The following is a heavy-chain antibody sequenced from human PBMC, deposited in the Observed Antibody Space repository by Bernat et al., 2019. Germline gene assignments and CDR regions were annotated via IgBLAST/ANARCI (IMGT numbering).Heavy chain of an antibody. CDR3: ASASHFRYVRGGGFDY. J-gene: IGHJ4*02. D-gene: IGHD3-10*02. V-gene: IGHV3-7*01. CDR2: IKQDGSEN. Sequence: VQLVESGGGVVQPGRSLRLSCAASGFTLSSYWMSWVRQAPGKGLEWVANIKQDGSENYYVDSGKGRFTISRDNAKNSLYLQMHILRAEDTDVYYCASASHFRYVRGGGFDYWGQGTLVTVSS. CDR1: GFTLSSYW.